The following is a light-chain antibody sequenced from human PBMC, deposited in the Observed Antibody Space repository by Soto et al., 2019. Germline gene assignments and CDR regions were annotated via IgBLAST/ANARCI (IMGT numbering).Light chain of an antibody. CDR1: QRVSSNS. CDR2: GAS. CDR3: QQYVSSPFT. J-gene: IGKJ3*01. V-gene: IGKV3-20*01. Sequence: EIVLTQSPGTLSLSPGERATLSCRASQRVSSNSLAWYQQKPGQAPRLLIYGASSRATGIPDRFSGSGSGTDFTLTISRLEPEDFAVYYCQQYVSSPFTFGPGTKVDIK.